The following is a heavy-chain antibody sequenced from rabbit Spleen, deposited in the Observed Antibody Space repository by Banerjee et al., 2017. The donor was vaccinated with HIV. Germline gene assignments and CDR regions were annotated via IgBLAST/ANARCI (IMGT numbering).Heavy chain of an antibody. D-gene: IGHD1-1*01. J-gene: IGHJ4*01. CDR3: ARDGGRSSNL. V-gene: IGHV1S7*01. CDR1: AFSFSDSDV. Sequence: QLVASGVGLVKPAGSLPLTCKASAFSFSDSDVMCWVRQAPGKGLEWIGLTEPIFGTTYYASWVNGRFTISSHNAQNTLYLQLKSLTAADTDTDFCARDGGRSSNLWGPGTLVTV. CDR2: TEPIFGTT.